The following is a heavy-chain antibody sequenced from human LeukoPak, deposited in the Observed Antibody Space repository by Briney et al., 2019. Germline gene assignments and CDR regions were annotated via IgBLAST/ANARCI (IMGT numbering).Heavy chain of an antibody. V-gene: IGHV1-8*01. D-gene: IGHD2-2*01. CDR1: GYTFTSYD. CDR2: MNPNSGNT. J-gene: IGHJ6*02. CDR3: ARGAYCSSTSCGYCYYYYGMDV. Sequence: ASVKVSSKASGYTFTSYDINWVRQATGQGLEWMGWMNPNSGNTGYAQRFQGRVTMTRNTSISTAYMELSSLRSEDTAVYYCARGAYCSSTSCGYCYYYYGMDVWAKGPRSPSP.